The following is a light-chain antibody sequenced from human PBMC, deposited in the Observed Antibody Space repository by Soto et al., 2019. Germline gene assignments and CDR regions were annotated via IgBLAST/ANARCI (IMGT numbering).Light chain of an antibody. J-gene: IGKJ1*01. CDR2: KAS. Sequence: DIQMTQSPSTLSASVGDRVTITCRASQSIGTGLAWYQQKPGKAPKLLIYKASSLETGVPSRFSGSGSGTEFTLTISSLQPDDFATYYCHQYNSNLWTFGQGTKVDIK. V-gene: IGKV1-5*03. CDR3: HQYNSNLWT. CDR1: QSIGTG.